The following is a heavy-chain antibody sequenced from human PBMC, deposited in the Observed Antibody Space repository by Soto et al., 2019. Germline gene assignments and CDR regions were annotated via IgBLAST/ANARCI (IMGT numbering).Heavy chain of an antibody. Sequence: SVKVSCKASGGTFCSYAISWVRQAPGQGLEWMGGIIPIFGTANYAQKFQGRVTITADESTSTAYMELSSLRSEDTAVYYCARLVFTIFGVDRQRGDYWGQGTLVTVSS. CDR3: ARLVFTIFGVDRQRGDY. V-gene: IGHV1-69*13. CDR2: IIPIFGTA. J-gene: IGHJ4*02. CDR1: GGTFCSYA. D-gene: IGHD3-3*01.